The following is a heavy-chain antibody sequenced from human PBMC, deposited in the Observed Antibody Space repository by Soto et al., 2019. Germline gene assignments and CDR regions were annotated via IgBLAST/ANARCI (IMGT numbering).Heavy chain of an antibody. CDR2: IIPIIGTA. V-gene: IGHV1-69*01. CDR3: AINEGRDVSNFDY. Sequence: QVQLVQSGAEVKKPGSSVKVSCKASGGIFTRYDIRWVRQAPGQGLEWMGAIIPIIGTANYAQQFQGRVTITADASTSTAYMELSSLRSEDTAIYYCAINEGRDVSNFDYWGQGTLVTVSS. CDR1: GGIFTRYD. D-gene: IGHD2-15*01. J-gene: IGHJ4*02.